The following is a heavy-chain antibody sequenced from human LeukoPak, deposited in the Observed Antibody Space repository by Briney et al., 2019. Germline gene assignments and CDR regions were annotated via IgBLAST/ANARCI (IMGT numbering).Heavy chain of an antibody. V-gene: IGHV3-53*01. Sequence: GGSLRLSCAASGFTVSSNYMSWVRQAPGKGLEWVSVIYSGGSTYYAASVKGRFTISRDNSKNTLYLQMNSLRAEDTAVYYCAKDSRGYQDYFDYWGQGTLVTVSS. CDR2: IYSGGST. J-gene: IGHJ4*02. CDR3: AKDSRGYQDYFDY. D-gene: IGHD3-22*01. CDR1: GFTVSSNY.